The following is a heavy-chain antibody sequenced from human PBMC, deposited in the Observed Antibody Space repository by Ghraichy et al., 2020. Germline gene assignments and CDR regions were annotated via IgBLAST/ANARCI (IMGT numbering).Heavy chain of an antibody. D-gene: IGHD1-26*01. V-gene: IGHV4-39*01. CDR2: IYYSGST. CDR3: ARHSGRSFDY. J-gene: IGHJ4*02. CDR1: GGSISTSNYY. Sequence: ETLSLTCTVSGGSISTSNYYWGWIRQPPGKGLEWIGSIYYSGSTYNNPSLRSRVTMSVDTSKNQFSLKLSSVTAADTAVYYCARHSGRSFDYWGQGTLVTVSS.